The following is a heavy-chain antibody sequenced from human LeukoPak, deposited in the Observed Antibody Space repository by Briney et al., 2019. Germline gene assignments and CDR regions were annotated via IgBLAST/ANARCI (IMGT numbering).Heavy chain of an antibody. CDR1: GYSLSELS. J-gene: IGHJ4*02. CDR3: GTDTAMDLDY. V-gene: IGHV1-24*01. D-gene: IGHD5-18*01. Sequence: ASVTVSCKVSGYSLSELSMHWVRQAPGKGLEWMGGFDPEDGETIYAQKFQGRVTMTEDTSTDTAYMELSSLRSEDTAVYYCGTDTAMDLDYWGQGTLVTVSS. CDR2: FDPEDGET.